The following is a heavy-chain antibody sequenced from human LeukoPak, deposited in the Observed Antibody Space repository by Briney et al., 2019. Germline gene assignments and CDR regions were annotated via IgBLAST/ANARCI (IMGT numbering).Heavy chain of an antibody. D-gene: IGHD6-13*01. CDR2: ISSSSSYI. Sequence: PGGSLRLSCAASGFTFSSYSMNWVRQAPGKGLEWVSSISSSSSYIYYADSVKGRFTISRDNSKSTLYLQMNSLRAEDTAVYYCASHSSSWYGFDYWGQGTLVTVSS. J-gene: IGHJ4*02. CDR1: GFTFSSYS. V-gene: IGHV3-21*04. CDR3: ASHSSSWYGFDY.